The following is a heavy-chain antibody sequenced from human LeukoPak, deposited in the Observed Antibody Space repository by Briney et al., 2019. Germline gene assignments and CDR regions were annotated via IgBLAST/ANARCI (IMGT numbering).Heavy chain of an antibody. Sequence: ASVKVSCKASGGTFSSYAISWVRQAPGQGLEWMGGIIPIFGTANYAQKFQGRVTITADKSTSTAYMELSSLRSEDTAVYYCARDSISGVNGFDYWGQGTLVTVSS. D-gene: IGHD6-25*01. J-gene: IGHJ4*02. V-gene: IGHV1-69*06. CDR1: GGTFSSYA. CDR3: ARDSISGVNGFDY. CDR2: IIPIFGTA.